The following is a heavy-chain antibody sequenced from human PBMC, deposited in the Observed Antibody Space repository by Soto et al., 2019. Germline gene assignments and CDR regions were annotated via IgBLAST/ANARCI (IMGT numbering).Heavy chain of an antibody. D-gene: IGHD2-8*02. J-gene: IGHJ4*02. CDR2: INHSGST. CDR3: ARDKITGLFDY. CDR1: GGSFSGYY. V-gene: IGHV4-34*01. Sequence: QVQLQQWGAGLLKPSETLSITCAVYGGSFSGYYWTWIRQPPGTGLEWIGEINHSGSTNYNPSLKSRVTISVDTPKNQFSLKLTSVTAADTAVYYCARDKITGLFDYWGQGTLVTVSS.